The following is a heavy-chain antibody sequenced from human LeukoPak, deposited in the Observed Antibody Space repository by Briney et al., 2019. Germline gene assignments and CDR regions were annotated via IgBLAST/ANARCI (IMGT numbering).Heavy chain of an antibody. J-gene: IGHJ6*02. CDR3: ARALGSSWYPVVVGMDV. CDR1: GFTFSSYS. D-gene: IGHD6-13*01. Sequence: GGSLRLSCAASGFTFSSYSMNWVRQAPGKGLEWVSSISSSSSYIYYADSVKGRFTISRDNAKNSLYLQMNSLRAEDTAVNYCARALGSSWYPVVVGMDVWGQGTTVTVSS. CDR2: ISSSSSYI. V-gene: IGHV3-21*01.